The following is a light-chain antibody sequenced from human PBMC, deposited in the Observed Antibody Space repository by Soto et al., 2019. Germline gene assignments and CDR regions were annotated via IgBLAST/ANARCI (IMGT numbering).Light chain of an antibody. CDR2: GAS. CDR1: QSVSSN. Sequence: EILMTQSPATLSXXXXXXATXXXGSSQSVSSNLAWYQQKPGQAPRLLIYGASTRATGIPARFSGSGSGTEFTLTISSLQSEDFAVYYCQQYNNWPPITFGQGTRLEIK. J-gene: IGKJ5*01. V-gene: IGKV3-15*01. CDR3: QQYNNWPPIT.